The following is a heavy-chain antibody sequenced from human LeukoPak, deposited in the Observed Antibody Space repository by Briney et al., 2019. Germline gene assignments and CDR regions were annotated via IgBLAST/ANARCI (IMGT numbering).Heavy chain of an antibody. CDR2: ISSGGTT. V-gene: IGHV3-66*04. Sequence: GGSLRLSCAVSGFTVSSNYLSWVRQAPGKGLEWVSVISSGGTTYYADPVKGRFIISRDNSKNTLYLQMNSLRAEDTAVYYCARLAVAYFDYWGQGTLVTVSS. CDR1: GFTVSSNY. D-gene: IGHD6-19*01. J-gene: IGHJ4*02. CDR3: ARLAVAYFDY.